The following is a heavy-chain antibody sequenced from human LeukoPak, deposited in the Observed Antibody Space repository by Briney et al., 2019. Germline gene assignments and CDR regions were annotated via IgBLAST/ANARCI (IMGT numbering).Heavy chain of an antibody. V-gene: IGHV1-18*01. D-gene: IGHD2-2*01. CDR3: ARDGTSTDDY. CDR2: ISGNNDNP. Sequence: ASVKVSCKTSGYTFSNFGISWVRQAPGQGLEWMGWISGNNDNPNYGQKFQGRFTATTDSSTSTAYMELRNLRSDDTAVYYCARDGTSTDDYWGQGTLVTVSS. CDR1: GYTFSNFG. J-gene: IGHJ4*02.